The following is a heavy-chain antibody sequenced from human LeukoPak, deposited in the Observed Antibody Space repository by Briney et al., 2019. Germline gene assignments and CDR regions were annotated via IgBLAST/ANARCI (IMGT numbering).Heavy chain of an antibody. CDR1: GFTFSNYW. V-gene: IGHV3-74*01. J-gene: IGHJ3*02. Sequence: QTGGSLRLSCAASGFTFSNYWMHWVRQAPGKGLVWVSRINGDGGDANYADSVQGRFTISRDNAKNTLFLQMNSLRAGDTAVYYCATLRQVAPFDDFDIWGQGTMVTVSS. CDR3: ATLRQVAPFDDFDI. CDR2: INGDGGDA. D-gene: IGHD5-12*01.